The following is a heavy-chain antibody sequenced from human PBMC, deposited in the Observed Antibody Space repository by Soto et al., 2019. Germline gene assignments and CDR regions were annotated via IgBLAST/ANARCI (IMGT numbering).Heavy chain of an antibody. J-gene: IGHJ5*02. CDR3: MRSAIRRSGGLIGPFDR. CDR1: GYTFTGHA. CDR2: INGGNGDT. V-gene: IGHV1-3*01. D-gene: IGHD3-16*02. Sequence: QVQLVQSGAEGKKPGASVNVSCEASGYTFTGHALHWVRQAPGQRLEWMGWINGGNGDTRYSQRFQGRATIIRATSASKVYMELSRLRPEDTAVYYWMRSAIRRSGGLIGPFDRLGQGTQVTVSS.